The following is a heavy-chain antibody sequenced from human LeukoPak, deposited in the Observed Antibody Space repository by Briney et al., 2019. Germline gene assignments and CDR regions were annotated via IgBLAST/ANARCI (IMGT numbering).Heavy chain of an antibody. V-gene: IGHV1-8*01. J-gene: IGHJ4*02. CDR2: MNPNSGNT. CDR3: VRDLDTTMAARYLFES. D-gene: IGHD5-18*01. CDR1: GYTFTSYD. Sequence: GASVKVSCKASGYTFTSYDINWVRQATGQGLEWMGWMNPNSGNTGYAQKFQGRVTMTRNTSISTAYMELSSLRSDDTAVYYCVRDLDTTMAARYLFESWGQGTLVTVSS.